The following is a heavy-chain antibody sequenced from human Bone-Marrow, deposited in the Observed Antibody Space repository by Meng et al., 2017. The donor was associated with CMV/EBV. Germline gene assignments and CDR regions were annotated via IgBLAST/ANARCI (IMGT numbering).Heavy chain of an antibody. CDR1: GFTFSSYA. CDR3: ARVVVVAATQGRTGWFDP. Sequence: GGSLRLSCAASGFTFSSYAMHWVRQAPGKGLEWVANIKQDGSEKYYVDSVKGRFTISRDNAKNSLYLQMNSLRAEDTAVYYCARVVVVAATQGRTGWFDPWGQGTLVTVSS. J-gene: IGHJ5*02. D-gene: IGHD2-15*01. V-gene: IGHV3-7*01. CDR2: IKQDGSEK.